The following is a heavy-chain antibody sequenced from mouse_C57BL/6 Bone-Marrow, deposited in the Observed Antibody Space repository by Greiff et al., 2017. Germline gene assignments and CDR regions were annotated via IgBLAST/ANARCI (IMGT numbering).Heavy chain of an antibody. CDR1: GFTFSSYA. Sequence: EVKVEESGGGLVKPGGSLKLSCAASGFTFSSYAMSWVRQTPEKRLEWVATISDGGSYTYYPDNVKGRFTISIDHAKNNLYLQMSHLKSEDTAMYYCARDAYYYGSPYYFDYWGQGTTLTVSS. CDR3: ARDAYYYGSPYYFDY. V-gene: IGHV5-4*01. D-gene: IGHD1-1*01. CDR2: ISDGGSYT. J-gene: IGHJ2*01.